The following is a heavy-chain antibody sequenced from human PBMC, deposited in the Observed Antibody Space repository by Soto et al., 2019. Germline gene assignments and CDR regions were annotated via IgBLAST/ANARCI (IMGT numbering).Heavy chain of an antibody. CDR1: GFTFSTYW. D-gene: IGHD3-10*01. CDR2: IKNDGSST. V-gene: IGHV3-74*01. Sequence: PGGSLRLSCAASGFTFSTYWMYWVRQVPGKGLVWVSRIKNDGSSTTYADSVKGRFTISRDNTRNTLYLQMNSLRAEDTAVYYCVRGFSGFDSWGQGALVTVS. J-gene: IGHJ5*01. CDR3: VRGFSGFDS.